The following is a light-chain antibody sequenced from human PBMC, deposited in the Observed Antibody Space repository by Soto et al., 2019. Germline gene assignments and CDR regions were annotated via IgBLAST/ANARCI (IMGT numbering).Light chain of an antibody. J-gene: IGKJ5*01. Sequence: EIVFTQSPGTLSFTSGERATLSFRAIQSVSSSYLAWYQLKPGQAPRLLIYGASSRATGIPDRFSGSGSGTDFTLTISRLEPEDFAVYYCQQYGSSPPITFGQGTRLEIK. CDR3: QQYGSSPPIT. V-gene: IGKV3-20*01. CDR1: QSVSSSY. CDR2: GAS.